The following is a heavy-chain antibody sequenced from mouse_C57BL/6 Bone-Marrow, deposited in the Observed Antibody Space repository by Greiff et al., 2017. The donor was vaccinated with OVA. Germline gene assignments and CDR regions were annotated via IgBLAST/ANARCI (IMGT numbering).Heavy chain of an antibody. CDR1: GFTFSDYG. D-gene: IGHD2-4*01. V-gene: IGHV5-17*01. CDR2: ISSGSSTI. CDR3: ARNYDLPMFAY. Sequence: DVQLVESGGGLVKPGGSLKLSCAASGFTFSDYGMHWVRQAPEKGLEWVAYISSGSSTIYYADTVKGRFTISRDNAKNTLFLQMTSLRSEDTAMYYCARNYDLPMFAYWGQGTLVTVSA. J-gene: IGHJ3*01.